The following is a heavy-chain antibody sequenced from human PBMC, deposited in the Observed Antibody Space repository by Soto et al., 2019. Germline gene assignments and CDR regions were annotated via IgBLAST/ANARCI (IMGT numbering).Heavy chain of an antibody. J-gene: IGHJ6*02. D-gene: IGHD6-19*01. Sequence: PGESLKISCKGSGYSFTSYWISWVRQMPGKGLEWMGRIDASDSYTNYSASFQGHVTISADNAISTAYLQWSSPKASDTAMYYCERHVSLAGPVAGYSHSRILSRGMDVWGHGTPVTVSS. CDR2: IDASDSYT. V-gene: IGHV5-10-1*01. CDR3: ERHVSLAGPVAGYSHSRILSRGMDV. CDR1: GYSFTSYW.